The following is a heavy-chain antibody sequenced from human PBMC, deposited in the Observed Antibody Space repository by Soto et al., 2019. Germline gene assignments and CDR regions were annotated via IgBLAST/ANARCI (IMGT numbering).Heavy chain of an antibody. J-gene: IGHJ4*02. Sequence: GGSLRLSCTGSGFDFGDYYMSWIRQAPGKGLEWVSYIDSGDGTTYYTDSVKGRFTISRDNAKKTVYLQMSSLRVEDTAFYYCVRPYYSSSWFPFDRWGQGTLVTSPQ. CDR2: IDSGDGTT. CDR1: GFDFGDYY. D-gene: IGHD6-13*01. V-gene: IGHV3-11*01. CDR3: VRPYYSSSWFPFDR.